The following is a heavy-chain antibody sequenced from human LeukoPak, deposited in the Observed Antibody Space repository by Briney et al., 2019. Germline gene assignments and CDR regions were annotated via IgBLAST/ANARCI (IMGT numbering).Heavy chain of an antibody. Sequence: PGGSLRLSCAASGFTFSSYAMHWVRQAPGKGLEWVAVISYDGSNKYYADSVKGRFTISRDNSKNTLYLQMNSLRAEDTAVYYCAKAKTPANYWGQGTLVTVSS. J-gene: IGHJ4*02. CDR3: AKAKTPANY. CDR2: ISYDGSNK. V-gene: IGHV3-30-3*01. CDR1: GFTFSSYA.